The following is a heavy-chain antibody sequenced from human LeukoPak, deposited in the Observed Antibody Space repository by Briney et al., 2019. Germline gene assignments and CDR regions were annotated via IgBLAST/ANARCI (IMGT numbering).Heavy chain of an antibody. CDR2: ISSSSSYI. Sequence: PGGTLRLSCAASGFTFNTYGMSWVRRAPGKGLEWVSSISSSSSYIYYADSVKGRFTISRDNAKNSLYLQMNSLRAEDTAVYYCARDIGYCSSTSCYPSYMDVWGKGTTVTVSS. CDR1: GFTFNTYG. D-gene: IGHD2-2*01. CDR3: ARDIGYCSSTSCYPSYMDV. V-gene: IGHV3-21*01. J-gene: IGHJ6*03.